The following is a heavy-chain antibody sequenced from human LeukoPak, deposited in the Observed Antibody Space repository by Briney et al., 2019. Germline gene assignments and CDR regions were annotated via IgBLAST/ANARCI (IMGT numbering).Heavy chain of an antibody. J-gene: IGHJ4*02. CDR3: ARHLITVHFDY. CDR1: GGSFSGYY. D-gene: IGHD3-22*01. CDR2: IYYSGST. V-gene: IGHV4-34*01. Sequence: PSETLSLTCAVYGGSFSGYYWSWIRQPPGKGLEWIGSIYYSGSTYYNPSLKSRVTISVDTSKNQFSLKLSSVTAADTAVYYCARHLITVHFDYWGQGTLVTVSS.